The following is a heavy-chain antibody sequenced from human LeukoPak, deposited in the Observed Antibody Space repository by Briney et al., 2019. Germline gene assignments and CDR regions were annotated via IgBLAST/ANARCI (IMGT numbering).Heavy chain of an antibody. J-gene: IGHJ4*02. Sequence: PSETLSLTCTVSGGSISSGGYYWSWIRQPPGKGLEWIGYIYHSGSTYYNPSLKSRVTISVDRSKNQFSLKLSSVTAADTAVYYCASIYYDSSGYFDYWGQGTLVTVSS. V-gene: IGHV4-30-2*01. CDR3: ASIYYDSSGYFDY. CDR2: IYHSGST. CDR1: GGSISSGGYY. D-gene: IGHD3-22*01.